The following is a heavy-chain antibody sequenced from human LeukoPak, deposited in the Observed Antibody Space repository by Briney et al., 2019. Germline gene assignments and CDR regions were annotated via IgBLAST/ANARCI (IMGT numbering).Heavy chain of an antibody. V-gene: IGHV4-59*12. Sequence: PSETLSLTCTVSGVTISSYYWSWIRQPPGKGLEWIGYIYYSGSTNYNPSLKGRVTISVDTSKNQFSLKLSSVTAADTAVYYCATVKPSSGFSASFDYWGQGILVTVSS. D-gene: IGHD3-22*01. CDR1: GVTISSYY. J-gene: IGHJ4*02. CDR2: IYYSGST. CDR3: ATVKPSSGFSASFDY.